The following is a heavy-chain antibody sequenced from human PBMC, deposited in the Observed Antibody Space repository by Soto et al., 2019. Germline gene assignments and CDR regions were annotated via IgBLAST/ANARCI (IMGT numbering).Heavy chain of an antibody. CDR3: AREIRPQNAVATLKFEY. V-gene: IGHV1-18*01. Sequence: QVQLVPSGAEVRKPGASVKISCKASGYSFTNYGISWVRQAPGQGLEGMGWISADTGNTTFTQQVQGRVTMATDTSTTTAYMEMRSLRTDDKTVYYFAREIRPQNAVATLKFEYRGEGTLVTVSS. D-gene: IGHD6-19*01. J-gene: IGHJ4*02. CDR1: GYSFTNYG. CDR2: ISADTGNT.